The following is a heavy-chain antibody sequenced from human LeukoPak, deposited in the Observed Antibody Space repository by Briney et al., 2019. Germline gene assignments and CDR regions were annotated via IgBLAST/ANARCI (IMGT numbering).Heavy chain of an antibody. D-gene: IGHD5-24*01. Sequence: ASGQVSCEASAYTVTSCVMHWGRRAPGQGLEWMGIINPSGGSTSYAQKFRGRVTMTRDTSTSTVYMELSSLRSEDTAVYYCARDGYTRGDYWGQGTLVTVSS. V-gene: IGHV1-46*01. CDR1: AYTVTSCV. J-gene: IGHJ4*02. CDR3: ARDGYTRGDY. CDR2: INPSGGST.